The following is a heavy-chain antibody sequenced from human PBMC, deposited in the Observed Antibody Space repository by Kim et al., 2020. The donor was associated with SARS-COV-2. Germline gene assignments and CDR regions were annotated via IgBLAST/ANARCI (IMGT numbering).Heavy chain of an antibody. Sequence: DYTGSVTGQITINPETSKNQFSLQLNSVTPEDTAVYYCAREGASRDGYNYWGQGTLVTVSS. V-gene: IGHV6-1*01. D-gene: IGHD1-26*01. J-gene: IGHJ4*02. CDR3: AREGASRDGYNY.